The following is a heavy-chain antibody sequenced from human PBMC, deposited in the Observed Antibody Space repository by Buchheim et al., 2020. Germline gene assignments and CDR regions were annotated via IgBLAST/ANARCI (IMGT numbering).Heavy chain of an antibody. CDR1: GFTFRNYG. Sequence: QVQLVESGGGVVQPGGSLRLSCGVSGFTFRNYGMHWARQAPSKGLEWVAVISEDGRNKYYTDSVKGRFTISRDNSKSTVDLQINSVRREDTAVYYCVKSRSGYYPRNYYFYMHVWGKGTT. D-gene: IGHD3-3*01. CDR3: VKSRSGYYPRNYYFYMHV. CDR2: ISEDGRNK. V-gene: IGHV3-30*18. J-gene: IGHJ6*03.